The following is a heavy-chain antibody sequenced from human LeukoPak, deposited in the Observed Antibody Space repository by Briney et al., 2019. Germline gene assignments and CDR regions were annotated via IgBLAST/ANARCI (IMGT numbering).Heavy chain of an antibody. Sequence: ASVKVSCKASGYTFTDYYMHWVRQAPGQGLEWMGWINPNSGDTNYAQKFQGWVTMTRDTSISTVYMELRRLRSDDTAVYYCARWGYGELRNVFDIWGQGTMVTVSS. J-gene: IGHJ3*02. CDR1: GYTFTDYY. CDR3: ARWGYGELRNVFDI. CDR2: INPNSGDT. D-gene: IGHD3-10*01. V-gene: IGHV1-2*04.